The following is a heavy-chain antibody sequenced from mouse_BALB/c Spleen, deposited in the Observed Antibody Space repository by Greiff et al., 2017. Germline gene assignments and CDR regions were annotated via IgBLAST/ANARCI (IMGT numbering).Heavy chain of an antibody. CDR1: GYSITSDYA. D-gene: IGHD2-4*01. V-gene: IGHV3-2*02. Sequence: EVQGVESGPGLVKPSQSLSLTCTVTGYSITSDYAWNWIRQFPGNKLEWMGYISYSGSTSYNPSLKSRISITRDTSKNQFFLQLNSVTTEDTATYYCARCDYFYYYAMDYWGQGTSVTVSS. J-gene: IGHJ4*01. CDR3: ARCDYFYYYAMDY. CDR2: ISYSGST.